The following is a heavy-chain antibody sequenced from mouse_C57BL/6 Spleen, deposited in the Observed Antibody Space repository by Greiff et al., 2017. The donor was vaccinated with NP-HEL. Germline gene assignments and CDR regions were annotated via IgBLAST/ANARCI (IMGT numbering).Heavy chain of an antibody. CDR1: GFTFSSYA. Sequence: EVQVVESGGGLVKPGGSLKLSCAASGFTFSSYAMSWVRQTPEKRLEWVATISDGGSYTYYPDNVKGRFTISRDTAKNNLYLQMSHLKSEDTAMYYCARDGYSNYVEFAYWGQGTLVTVSA. J-gene: IGHJ3*01. CDR3: ARDGYSNYVEFAY. D-gene: IGHD2-5*01. CDR2: ISDGGSYT. V-gene: IGHV5-4*01.